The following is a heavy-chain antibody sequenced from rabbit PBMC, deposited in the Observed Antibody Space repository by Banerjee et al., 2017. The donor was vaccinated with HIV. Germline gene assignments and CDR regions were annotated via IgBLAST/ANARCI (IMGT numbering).Heavy chain of an antibody. CDR3: ARGHNYGGSDLATFNL. CDR1: GFTISSSYW. V-gene: IGHV1S7*01. J-gene: IGHJ4*01. Sequence: QLEESGGGLVTPGGTLKLFCKVSGFTISSSYWMCWVRQAPGKGLEWIGCIDTGDGSTYYASWVNGRFSISRENTQNTVSLQMSSLTAADTATYFCARGHNYGGSDLATFNLWGPGTLVTVS. D-gene: IGHD4-2*01. CDR2: IDTGDGST.